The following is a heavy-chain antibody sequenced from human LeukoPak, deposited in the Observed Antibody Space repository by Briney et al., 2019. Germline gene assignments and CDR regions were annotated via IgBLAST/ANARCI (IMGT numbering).Heavy chain of an antibody. J-gene: IGHJ4*02. CDR3: AKVLGFPYEFWSGLKGFDY. CDR2: ISVRCGST. CDR1: GFTFSSYA. D-gene: IGHD3-3*01. V-gene: IGHV3-23*01. Sequence: SGGSLRLSCAASGFTFSSYAMSWVRHAPGKWLEWVSSISVRCGSTYYADTEKGRFTISRENSENTLYLQMNRQRAEDTAVYYCAKVLGFPYEFWSGLKGFDYWGQGPLVAVSS.